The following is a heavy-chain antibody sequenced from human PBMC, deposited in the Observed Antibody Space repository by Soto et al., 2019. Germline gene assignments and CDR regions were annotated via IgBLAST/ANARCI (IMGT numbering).Heavy chain of an antibody. V-gene: IGHV3-48*03. D-gene: IGHD1-7*01. J-gene: IGHJ4*02. CDR2: INGSGTTI. CDR1: GLTFSSYE. CDR3: ATKVYGTTYFGY. Sequence: QPGGSLRLSCAGTGLTFSSYEMNWVRQAPGKGLEWVSYINGSGTTIYYAASVKGRFTISRDNAKNSLYLQMSSLRAEDTAFYYCATKVYGTTYFGYWGQGALVTVSS.